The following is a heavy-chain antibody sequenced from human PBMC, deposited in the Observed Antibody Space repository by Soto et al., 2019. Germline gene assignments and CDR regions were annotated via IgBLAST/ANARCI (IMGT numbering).Heavy chain of an antibody. V-gene: IGHV3-74*01. J-gene: IGHJ6*02. D-gene: IGHD1-7*01. Sequence: GGSLRLSCAASGFTFSSYWMHWVRQAPGKGLVWVSRINSDGSSTSYADSVKGRFTISRDNAKNTLYLQMNSLRAEDTAVYYCARDYDRWDWNYGYYYYGMDVWGQGTTVTVSS. CDR3: ARDYDRWDWNYGYYYYGMDV. CDR2: INSDGSST. CDR1: GFTFSSYW.